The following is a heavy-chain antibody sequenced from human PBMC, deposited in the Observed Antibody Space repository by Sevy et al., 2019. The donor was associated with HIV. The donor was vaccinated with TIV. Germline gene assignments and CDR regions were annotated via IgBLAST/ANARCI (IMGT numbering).Heavy chain of an antibody. CDR1: GGSISSYY. Sequence: SETLSLTCTVSGGSISSYYWSWIRQPAGKGLEWIGRIYTSGSTNYNPSLKSRVTMSVDTSKNQFSLKLSSVTAADTAVYYCARVTLTDYVSGSYHYNWFDPWGQGTLVTVSS. J-gene: IGHJ5*02. D-gene: IGHD3-16*02. V-gene: IGHV4-4*07. CDR3: ARVTLTDYVSGSYHYNWFDP. CDR2: IYTSGST.